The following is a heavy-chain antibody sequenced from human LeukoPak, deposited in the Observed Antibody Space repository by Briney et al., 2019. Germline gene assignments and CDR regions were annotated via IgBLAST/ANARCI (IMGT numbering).Heavy chain of an antibody. Sequence: GGSLRLSCAASGFTFSSYAMSWVRQAPGKGLEWDSAISGSGGSTYYADSVKGRFTISRDNSKNTLYLQMNSLRAEDTAVYYCAKDIYYDSSGYYFLRYYYYGMDVWGQGTTVTVSS. CDR3: AKDIYYDSSGYYFLRYYYYGMDV. D-gene: IGHD3-22*01. CDR1: GFTFSSYA. CDR2: ISGSGGST. V-gene: IGHV3-23*01. J-gene: IGHJ6*02.